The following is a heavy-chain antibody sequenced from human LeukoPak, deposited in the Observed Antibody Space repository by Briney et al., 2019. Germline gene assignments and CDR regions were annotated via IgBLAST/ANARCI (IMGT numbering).Heavy chain of an antibody. V-gene: IGHV3-30*02. CDR3: AKDRCSNGIGCYYYYMDV. D-gene: IGHD2-8*01. CDR1: GFSFSYHG. J-gene: IGHJ6*03. Sequence: GGSLRLSCVASGFSFSYHGMNWVRQAPGKGLEWVAYIQYDGSNEQYAHSVKGRFRISRDSSKNILYLQMNSLRAEDTAVYYCAKDRCSNGIGCYYYYMDVWGKGTTVTISS. CDR2: IQYDGSNE.